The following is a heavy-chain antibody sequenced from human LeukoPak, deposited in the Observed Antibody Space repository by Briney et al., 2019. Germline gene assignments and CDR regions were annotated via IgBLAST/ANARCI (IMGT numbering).Heavy chain of an antibody. J-gene: IGHJ4*02. CDR2: INHSGST. CDR3: ARFYGDYVSLFDY. CDR1: GGSFSGYY. V-gene: IGHV4-34*01. Sequence: SETLSLTRAVYGGSFSGYYWSWIRQPPGKGLEWIGEINHSGSTNYNPSLKSRVTISVDTSKNQFSLKLSSVTAADTAVYYCARFYGDYVSLFDYWGQGTLVTVSS. D-gene: IGHD4-17*01.